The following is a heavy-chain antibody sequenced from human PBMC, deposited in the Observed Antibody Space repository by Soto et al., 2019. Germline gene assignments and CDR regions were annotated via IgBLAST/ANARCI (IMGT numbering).Heavy chain of an antibody. Sequence: GESLKISCKGSGYSFTSYWIGWVRQMPGKGLEWMGIIYPGDSDTRYSPSFQGQVTISADKSISTAYLQWSSLKASDTAMYYCASSHCGGDCSTTDYYYGMDVWGQGTTVTVSS. V-gene: IGHV5-51*01. CDR1: GYSFTSYW. J-gene: IGHJ6*02. CDR2: IYPGDSDT. D-gene: IGHD2-21*02. CDR3: ASSHCGGDCSTTDYYYGMDV.